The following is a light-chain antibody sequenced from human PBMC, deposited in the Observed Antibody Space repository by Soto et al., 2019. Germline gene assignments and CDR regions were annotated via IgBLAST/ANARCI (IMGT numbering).Light chain of an antibody. V-gene: IGKV1-39*01. CDR2: AAS. J-gene: IGKJ4*01. Sequence: DIPMTQSPSSLSASVGDRVIITCRASQSISSYLNWYQQKPGKAPKLLIYAASSLHSGVPSRFSGSGSGADFTLTISSLQPEDFATYYCQQSYTSPLTFGGGTKVEIK. CDR3: QQSYTSPLT. CDR1: QSISSY.